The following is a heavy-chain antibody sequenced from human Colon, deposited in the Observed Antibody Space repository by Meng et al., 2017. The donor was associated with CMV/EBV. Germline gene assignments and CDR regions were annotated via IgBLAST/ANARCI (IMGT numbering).Heavy chain of an antibody. D-gene: IGHD2-2*02. Sequence: SETLSLTCTVSGGSVSSTNYYWSWIRQSPGKGLEWIGYVSYSGNTNYNPSLESRVTISVDTSKKQFSLNLSSVTAADTAVYYCARAAEPPFAVLPAAIPTYYGLDVWGQGTTVTVSS. CDR2: VSYSGNT. CDR3: ARAAEPPFAVLPAAIPTYYGLDV. CDR1: GGSVSSTNYY. V-gene: IGHV4-61*01. J-gene: IGHJ6*02.